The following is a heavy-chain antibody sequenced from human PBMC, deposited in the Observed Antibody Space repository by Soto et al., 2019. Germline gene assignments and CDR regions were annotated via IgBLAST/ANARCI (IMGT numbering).Heavy chain of an antibody. CDR2: IYHSGST. V-gene: IGHV4-4*02. J-gene: IGHJ4*02. CDR1: GGSISSSNW. Sequence: QVQLQESGPGLVKPSGTLSLTCAVSGGSISSSNWWSWVRQPPGKGLEWIGEIYHSGSTNYNPSLNRRVTISVDKSKTQFSLKLSSVTAADTAVYDCASSLVVVAAFDYWGQGTLVTVSS. CDR3: ASSLVVVAAFDY. D-gene: IGHD2-15*01.